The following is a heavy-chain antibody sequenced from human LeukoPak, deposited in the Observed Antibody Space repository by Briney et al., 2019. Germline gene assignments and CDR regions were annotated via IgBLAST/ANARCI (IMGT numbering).Heavy chain of an antibody. V-gene: IGHV3-30*03. D-gene: IGHD4-17*01. CDR3: ASLYGDYFIDY. CDR1: GFTFSSYG. Sequence: GRSLRLSCAASGFTFSSYGMHWVRQAAGKGLEWVAVISYDGSNKYYADSVKGRFTISRDNAKNSLYLQMNSLRAEETAVYYCASLYGDYFIDYWGQGTLVTVSS. CDR2: ISYDGSNK. J-gene: IGHJ4*02.